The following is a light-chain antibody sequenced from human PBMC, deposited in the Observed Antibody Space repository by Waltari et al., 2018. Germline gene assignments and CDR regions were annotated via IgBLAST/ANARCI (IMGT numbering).Light chain of an antibody. J-gene: IGKJ2*01. CDR2: KAS. CDR1: HSVHSW. Sequence: DIQMTQSPSTLSASVGDRVTITCRASHSVHSWLAWHQQKPGKAPKLLIYKASTLKSGVPSRFSGSGSGTEFTLTISSLQPDDFATYYCQQYEGYSTFGQGTKLEIK. V-gene: IGKV1-5*03. CDR3: QQYEGYST.